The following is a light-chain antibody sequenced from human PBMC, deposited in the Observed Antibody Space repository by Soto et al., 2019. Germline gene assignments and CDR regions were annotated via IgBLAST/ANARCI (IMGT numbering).Light chain of an antibody. J-gene: IGKJ1*01. CDR2: GAS. CDR3: RQYGISHWT. CDR1: QSVSSN. V-gene: IGKV3D-15*03. Sequence: CRASQSVSSNLAWFQQRPGQAPRLLIYGASNRATGIPDRFIGSGSGTDIPLSISISESVHFAFYYCRQYGISHWTFGRGNKVDIK.